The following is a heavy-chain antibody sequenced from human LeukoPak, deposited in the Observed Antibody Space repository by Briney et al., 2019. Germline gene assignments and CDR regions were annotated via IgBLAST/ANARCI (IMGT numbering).Heavy chain of an antibody. V-gene: IGHV4-39*07. CDR2: IYYSGNT. Sequence: PSETLSLTCTVSGVSISSSNSYWGWIRQPPGKGLEWIGSIYYSGNTYYNPSLKSRVTISVDTSKNQFSLKLSSVTAADTSVYYCARKGGGQLVNTRRWFDPWGQGSLVTVSS. J-gene: IGHJ5*02. CDR1: GVSISSSNSY. D-gene: IGHD6-13*01. CDR3: ARKGGGQLVNTRRWFDP.